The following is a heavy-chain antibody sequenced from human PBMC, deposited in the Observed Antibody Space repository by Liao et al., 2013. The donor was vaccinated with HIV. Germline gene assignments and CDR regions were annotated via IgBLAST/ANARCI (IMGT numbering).Heavy chain of an antibody. Sequence: QLQLQESGPGLVKPSETLSLTCAVYGGSFSGYYWSWIRQPPGKGLEWIGEINHSGSTNYNPSLKSRVTISVDTSKNQFSLKLSSVTAADTAVYYCARARPPSYYDFWSGYYGANPSNWFDPWGQGTLVTVSS. D-gene: IGHD3-3*01. V-gene: IGHV4-34*10. CDR2: INHSGST. CDR3: ARARPPSYYDFWSGYYGANPSNWFDP. CDR1: GGSFSGYY. J-gene: IGHJ5*02.